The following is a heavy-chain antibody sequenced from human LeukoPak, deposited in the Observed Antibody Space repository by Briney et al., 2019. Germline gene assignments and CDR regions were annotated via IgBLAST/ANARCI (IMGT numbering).Heavy chain of an antibody. CDR3: AKEYCTGTSCYRGAFDI. Sequence: SGGSLRLSCAASGFTFSSYGMHWVRQAPGKGLECVAVLSYDGSNKYYADSVKGRFTISRDNSKNTLYLQMNSLRAEDTAVYYCAKEYCTGTSCYRGAFDIWGQGTMVTVSS. CDR1: GFTFSSYG. V-gene: IGHV3-30*18. CDR2: LSYDGSNK. J-gene: IGHJ3*02. D-gene: IGHD2-2*01.